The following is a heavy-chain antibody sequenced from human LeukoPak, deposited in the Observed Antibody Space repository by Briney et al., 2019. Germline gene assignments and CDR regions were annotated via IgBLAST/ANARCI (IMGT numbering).Heavy chain of an antibody. V-gene: IGHV1-69*04. Sequence: SVKVSCKASVGTFSSYAISWVRQAPGKGLEWMGRIIPILGIANYAQKFQGRVTITADKSTRTAYMELSSLRSEDTAVYYCARDRSVVIPAALPDWFDPWGQGTLVTVSS. CDR2: IIPILGIA. CDR3: ARDRSVVIPAALPDWFDP. J-gene: IGHJ5*02. CDR1: VGTFSSYA. D-gene: IGHD2-2*01.